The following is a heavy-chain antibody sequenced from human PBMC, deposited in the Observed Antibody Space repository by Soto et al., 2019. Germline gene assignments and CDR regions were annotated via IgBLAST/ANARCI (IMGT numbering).Heavy chain of an antibody. V-gene: IGHV3-74*03. Sequence: VQLVESGGDLVQPGGSLRLSCEASGFTLSNHWMHWVRQAPGKGLVWVSRINSDGSSIMYADSVKGRFTLSRDNAKNTLYLQMSGLRAEATAVYYCARVGGAGSGSYFDSRAQETLVTVSS. D-gene: IGHD1-26*01. CDR3: ARVGGAGSGSYFDS. CDR1: GFTLSNHW. J-gene: IGHJ4*02. CDR2: INSDGSSI.